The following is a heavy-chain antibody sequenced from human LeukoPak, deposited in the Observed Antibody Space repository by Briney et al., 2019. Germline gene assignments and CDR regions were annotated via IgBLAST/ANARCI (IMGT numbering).Heavy chain of an antibody. J-gene: IGHJ3*02. CDR2: IIPIFGTA. V-gene: IGHV1-69*01. Sequence: GSSVKVSCKASGGTFSSYAISWVRQAPGQGLEWMGGIIPIFGTASYAQKFQGRVTITADESTSTAYMELSSLRSEDTAVYYCARVQIRYCSGGSCYRDAFDIWGQGTMVTVSS. D-gene: IGHD2-15*01. CDR1: GGTFSSYA. CDR3: ARVQIRYCSGGSCYRDAFDI.